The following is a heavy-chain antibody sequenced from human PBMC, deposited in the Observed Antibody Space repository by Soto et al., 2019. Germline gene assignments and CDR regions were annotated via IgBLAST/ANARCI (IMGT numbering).Heavy chain of an antibody. CDR1: GGTFSSYA. Sequence: QVQLVQSGAEVKKPGSSVKVSCKASGGTFSSYAISWVRQAPGQGLEWMGGIIPIFGTANYAQKFQGRVTITADESTSTAYMELSSLRSEDTAVYDCARYRRSYYYDSSGYYSPHYWGQGTLVTVSS. J-gene: IGHJ4*02. CDR2: IIPIFGTA. D-gene: IGHD3-22*01. CDR3: ARYRRSYYYDSSGYYSPHY. V-gene: IGHV1-69*01.